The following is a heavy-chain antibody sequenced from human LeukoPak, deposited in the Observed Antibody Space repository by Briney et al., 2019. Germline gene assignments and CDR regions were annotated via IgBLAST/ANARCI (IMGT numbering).Heavy chain of an antibody. CDR1: GYSISSGYY. J-gene: IGHJ4*02. CDR3: ARDRNNFDY. D-gene: IGHD1/OR15-1a*01. V-gene: IGHV4-38-2*02. CDR2: IYHSGST. Sequence: SETLSLTCAVSGYSISSGYYWGWIRQPPGKGLEWIGSIYHSGSTYYNPSLKSRVTISVDTSKNQFSLKLSSVTAADTAVYYCARDRNNFDYWGPGTLVTVSS.